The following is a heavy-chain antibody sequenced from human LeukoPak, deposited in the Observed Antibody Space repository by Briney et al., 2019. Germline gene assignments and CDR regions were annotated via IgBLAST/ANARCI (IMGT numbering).Heavy chain of an antibody. V-gene: IGHV3-15*01. CDR2: IKSKTDGGTT. D-gene: IGHD3-10*01. CDR1: GFTFSNAW. CDR3: ICDGSGSYYIADY. Sequence: GGSLRLSCAASGFTFSNAWMSWVRQAPGKGLEWVGRIKSKTDGGTTDYAAPVKGRFTISRDDSKNTLYLQMNSLKTEDTAVYYCICDGSGSYYIADYWGQGTLVTVSS. J-gene: IGHJ4*02.